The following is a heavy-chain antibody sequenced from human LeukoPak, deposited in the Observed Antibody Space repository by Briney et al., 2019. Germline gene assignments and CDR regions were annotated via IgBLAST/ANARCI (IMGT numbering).Heavy chain of an antibody. V-gene: IGHV3-48*03. J-gene: IGHJ4*02. CDR3: AREAYYYDSSGLLGH. D-gene: IGHD3-22*01. Sequence: GGSLRLSCAASGFTFRSYEMNWVRQAPGRGLEWVSYISSSGSTIYYADPVKGRFPISRDNAKNSLYLQMNSLRAEDTAVYYCAREAYYYDSSGLLGHWGQGTLVTVSS. CDR2: ISSSGSTI. CDR1: GFTFRSYE.